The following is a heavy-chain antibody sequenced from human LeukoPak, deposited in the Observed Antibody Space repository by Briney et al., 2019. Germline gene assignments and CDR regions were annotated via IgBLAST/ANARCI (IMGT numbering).Heavy chain of an antibody. CDR1: GYTFTGYY. CDR3: VRDLYPSRPGVEYYCYGMDV. Sequence: ASVKVSCKASGYTFTGYYMHWVRQAPGQGLEWIGWINPNSGGTNYAQKFQGRVTMTRDTSISTAYMELSKLRSDDTAVYYCVRDLYPSRPGVEYYCYGMDVWGQGTTVTVSS. V-gene: IGHV1-2*02. J-gene: IGHJ6*02. D-gene: IGHD3-10*01. CDR2: INPNSGGT.